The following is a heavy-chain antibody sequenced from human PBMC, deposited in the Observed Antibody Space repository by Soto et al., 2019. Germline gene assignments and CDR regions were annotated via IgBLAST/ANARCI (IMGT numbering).Heavy chain of an antibody. CDR3: ARDRFGGTEGTNWLDP. V-gene: IGHV3-33*01. Sequence: QEQLVQSGGGVVQPGRSLRLSCAASGFKFNSYGMHWVRQAPGKGLEWVAVIRYDGSDTSYGDSVKGRFTISRDNSKNKLHLQSGSLRVDDTAVYYCARDRFGGTEGTNWLDPWGQGSLVTVSS. D-gene: IGHD3-10*01. CDR1: GFKFNSYG. J-gene: IGHJ5*02. CDR2: IRYDGSDT.